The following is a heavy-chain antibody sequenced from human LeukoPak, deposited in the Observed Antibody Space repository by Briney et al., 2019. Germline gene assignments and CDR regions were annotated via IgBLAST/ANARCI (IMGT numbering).Heavy chain of an antibody. V-gene: IGHV4-4*07. CDR1: GGSISSYY. CDR2: IYTSGST. CDR3: ARVKDYDFWSGYYDYYGMDV. Sequence: PSETLSLTCTVSGGSISSYYWSWIRQPAGKGLEWIGRIYTSGSTNYNPSLKSRVTMSVDTSKNQFSLKLSSVTAADTAVYYCARVKDYDFWSGYYDYYGMDVWGQGTTVTVSS. D-gene: IGHD3-3*01. J-gene: IGHJ6*02.